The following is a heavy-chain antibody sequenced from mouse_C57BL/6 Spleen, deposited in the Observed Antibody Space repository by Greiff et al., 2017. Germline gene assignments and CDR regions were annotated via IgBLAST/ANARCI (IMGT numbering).Heavy chain of an antibody. CDR1: GYTFTSYW. Sequence: VQLQQPGAELVLPGASVKLSCKASGYTFTSYWMHWVKQRPGPGLEWIGEIDPSDSYTNYNQKFQGKSTLTVDKSSSTASMQLSSLTSEDSAVYYCPRSGDTCDYPIDYWGQGTSLTVSS. J-gene: IGHJ4*01. V-gene: IGHV1-69*01. CDR3: PRSGDTCDYPIDY. CDR2: IDPSDSYT. D-gene: IGHD3-3*01.